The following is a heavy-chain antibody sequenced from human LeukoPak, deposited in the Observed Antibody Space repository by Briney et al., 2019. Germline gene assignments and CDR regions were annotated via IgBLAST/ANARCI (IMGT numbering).Heavy chain of an antibody. D-gene: IGHD5-18*01. CDR2: ISGSGNAK. CDR3: AKDLGNSFGYENVFDY. J-gene: IGHJ4*02. Sequence: GGSLRLSCAASGFSFSSYSMNWVRQAPGKGLEWVSYISGSGNAKHYTDSVKGRFTISRDNAKNALYLQMNSLRAEDTAVYYCAKDLGNSFGYENVFDYWGQGTLVTVSS. CDR1: GFSFSSYS. V-gene: IGHV3-48*01.